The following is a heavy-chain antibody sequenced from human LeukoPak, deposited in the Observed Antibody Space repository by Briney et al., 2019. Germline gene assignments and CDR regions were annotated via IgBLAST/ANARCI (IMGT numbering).Heavy chain of an antibody. Sequence: GGSLRLSCAAPGFTFSNYEMYWVRQAPGKGLEWVSSISSSGSTIYYADSVKGRFTISRDNAKNSLYLQMTSLRAEDTAVYYCARAGFDFSFDYWGQGTLVTVSS. V-gene: IGHV3-48*03. CDR1: GFTFSNYE. D-gene: IGHD3-9*01. CDR3: ARAGFDFSFDY. J-gene: IGHJ4*02. CDR2: ISSSGSTI.